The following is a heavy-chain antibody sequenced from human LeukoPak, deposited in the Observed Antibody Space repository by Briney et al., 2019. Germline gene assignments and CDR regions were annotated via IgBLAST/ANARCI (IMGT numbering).Heavy chain of an antibody. Sequence: TSVTVSLTCTVYSVPDYYFHWVGLPQPAGQGRVWCGHLYSSGTTNYNASLKSRVSMSVDTSKNQFSLKLSSLTAADTAVYYCVRDGRGYCSSSSVCYSWFDPWGQGTLVAVSS. CDR1: SVPDYYFH. CDR2: LYSSGTT. CDR3: VRDGRGYCSSSSVCYSWFDP. J-gene: IGHJ5*02. V-gene: IGHV4-4*07. D-gene: IGHD2-2*01.